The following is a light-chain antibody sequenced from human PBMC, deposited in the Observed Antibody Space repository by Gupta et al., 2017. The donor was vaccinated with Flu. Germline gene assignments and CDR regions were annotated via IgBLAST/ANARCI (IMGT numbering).Light chain of an antibody. CDR2: GEG. V-gene: IGLV3-21*02. J-gene: IGLJ2*01. Sequence: TDSISCDRDNSDSIREGWYEHRPQQAPVLVVYGEGDQPAGIPCRFYGSNSGRKATLTVIGVKAGYEADYYGQVWDCSSSQSVVFGGGTKLTVL. CDR3: QVWDCSSSQSVV. CDR1: NSDSIR.